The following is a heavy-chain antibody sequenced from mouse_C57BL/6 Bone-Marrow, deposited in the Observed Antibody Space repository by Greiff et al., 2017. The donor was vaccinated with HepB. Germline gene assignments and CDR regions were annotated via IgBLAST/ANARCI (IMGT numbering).Heavy chain of an antibody. J-gene: IGHJ3*01. V-gene: IGHV1-82*01. Sequence: VQLQESGPELVKPGASVKISCKASGYAFSSSWMNWVKQRPGKGLEWIGRIYPGDGDTNYNGKFKGKATLTADKSSSTAYMQLSSLTSEDSAVYFCARGVTGPWFAYWGQGTLVTVSA. D-gene: IGHD4-1*01. CDR3: ARGVTGPWFAY. CDR2: IYPGDGDT. CDR1: GYAFSSSW.